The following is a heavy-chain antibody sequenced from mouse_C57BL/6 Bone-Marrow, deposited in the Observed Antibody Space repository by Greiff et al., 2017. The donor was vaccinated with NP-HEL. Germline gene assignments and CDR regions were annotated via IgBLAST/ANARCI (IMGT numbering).Heavy chain of an antibody. CDR1: GYSITSGYY. V-gene: IGHV3-6*01. D-gene: IGHD1-1*01. CDR3: ARSPSYYYGSSYGFAY. CDR2: ISYDGSN. Sequence: EVKLEESGPGLVKPSQSLSLTCSVPGYSITSGYYWNWIRQFPGNKLEWMGYISYDGSNNYNPSLKNRISITRDTSKNQFFLKLNSVTTEDTATYYCARSPSYYYGSSYGFAYWGQGTLVTVSA. J-gene: IGHJ3*01.